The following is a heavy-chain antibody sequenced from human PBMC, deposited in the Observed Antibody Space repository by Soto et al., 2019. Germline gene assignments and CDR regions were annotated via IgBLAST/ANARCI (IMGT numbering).Heavy chain of an antibody. CDR2: ISAYNGNT. CDR3: ARAYYDRSGYAVDP. J-gene: IGHJ5*02. CDR1: GYTFTSYG. Sequence: ASVKVSCKASGYTFTSYGISWVRQAPGQGLEWMGWISAYNGNTNYAQKFQGRVTMTTDTSTSTAYMEVRSLRFDDTAVYYCARAYYDRSGYAVDPWGQGTLVT. D-gene: IGHD3-22*01. V-gene: IGHV1-18*01.